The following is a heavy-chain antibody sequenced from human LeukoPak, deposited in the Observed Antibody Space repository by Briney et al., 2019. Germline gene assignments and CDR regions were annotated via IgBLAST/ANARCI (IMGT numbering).Heavy chain of an antibody. V-gene: IGHV1-46*01. Sequence: GASVKVSCKASGYTFTSHYMHWVRQAPGQGLEWMGLINPSGSSTLYAQKFQGRVTMTRDMSTTTDYMELSSLRSEDTAVYYCARDYGYSSSWYYYYYMDVWGKGTTVTISS. J-gene: IGHJ6*03. CDR3: ARDYGYSSSWYYYYYMDV. D-gene: IGHD6-13*01. CDR2: INPSGSST. CDR1: GYTFTSHY.